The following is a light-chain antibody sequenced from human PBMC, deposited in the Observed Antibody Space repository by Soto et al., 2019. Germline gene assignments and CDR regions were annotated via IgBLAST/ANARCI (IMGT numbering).Light chain of an antibody. CDR1: SSDVGGYNY. CDR3: CSYADGSIYF. Sequence: QSVLTQPRSVSGSPGQSVTISCTGSSSDVGGYNYVSWYQQHPGKAPKLIIYDVSKRPSGVPDRFSGSKSGNTASLTIYGLQADDETDYYCCSYADGSIYFCGTGPKVTVL. V-gene: IGLV2-11*01. J-gene: IGLJ1*01. CDR2: DVS.